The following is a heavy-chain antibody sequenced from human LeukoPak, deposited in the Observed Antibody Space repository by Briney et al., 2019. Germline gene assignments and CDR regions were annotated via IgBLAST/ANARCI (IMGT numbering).Heavy chain of an antibody. CDR3: ASRGGGSYYKSVAVFDY. CDR2: FDPEDGET. CDR1: GYTLTELS. V-gene: IGHV1-24*01. J-gene: IGHJ4*02. D-gene: IGHD1-26*01. Sequence: ASVKVSCKVSGYTLTELSMHWVRQAPGKGLEWMGGFDPEDGETIYAQKFQGRVTMTEDTSTDTAYMELSSLRSEDTAVYYCASRGGGSYYKSVAVFDYWGQGTLVTVSS.